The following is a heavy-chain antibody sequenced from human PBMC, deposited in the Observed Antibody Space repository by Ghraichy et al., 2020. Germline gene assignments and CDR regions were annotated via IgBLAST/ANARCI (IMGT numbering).Heavy chain of an antibody. V-gene: IGHV4-59*08. CDR2: IVYTGNT. D-gene: IGHD2-2*01. J-gene: IGHJ1*01. CDR1: GGSISTYY. CDR3: AGHRATLAAIAS. Sequence: SETLSLTCTVSGGSISTYYWSWIRQPPGKGLEWIGYIVYTGNTNYDPSLKSRITMSVATSRTQFSLKLSSVTAAATAIDYCAGHRATLAAIASWGQGTLLTVSS.